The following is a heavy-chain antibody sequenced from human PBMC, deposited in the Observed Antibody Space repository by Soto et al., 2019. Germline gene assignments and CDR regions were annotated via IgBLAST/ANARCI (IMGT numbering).Heavy chain of an antibody. D-gene: IGHD5-18*01. J-gene: IGHJ4*02. CDR3: ARVNPGYSYVNY. Sequence: EVQLVESGGGLVQPGGSLRLSRAASGFTFSSYWMLWVRQAPGKGLVWVSRINSDGSTTSYADSVKGRFTISRDNAKNTLYLQMNSQRAADTAVYYCARVNPGYSYVNYWGQGTLVTVSS. CDR1: GFTFSSYW. V-gene: IGHV3-74*01. CDR2: INSDGSTT.